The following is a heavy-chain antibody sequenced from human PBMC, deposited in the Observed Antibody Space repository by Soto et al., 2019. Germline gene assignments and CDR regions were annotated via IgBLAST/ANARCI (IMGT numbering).Heavy chain of an antibody. CDR3: ARPGRGPIRTALFGY. CDR1: GGSISSGDYY. Sequence: SETLSLTCTVSGGSISSGDYYWSWIRQPPGKGLEWIGYIYYSGSTDYNPSLKSRVTISIDTSKNQFSLKLSSVTAADTAVYYCARPGRGPIRTALFGYWGQGTLVTVSS. V-gene: IGHV4-30-4*01. D-gene: IGHD3-9*01. J-gene: IGHJ4*02. CDR2: IYYSGST.